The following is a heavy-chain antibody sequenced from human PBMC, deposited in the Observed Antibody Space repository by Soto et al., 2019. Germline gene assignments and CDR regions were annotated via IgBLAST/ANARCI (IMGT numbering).Heavy chain of an antibody. CDR3: ARGYYDFWSAVVQH. Sequence: PGGSLRLSCAASGFTFSSYCMNWVRQAPGKGLERISFISSTSSTILYADSLKGRFIISRDNSKNSLYLQMNSLRAEDTAVYYCARGYYDFWSAVVQHWGQGTLVTVSS. D-gene: IGHD3-3*01. CDR2: ISSTSSTI. CDR1: GFTFSSYC. J-gene: IGHJ1*01. V-gene: IGHV3-48*01.